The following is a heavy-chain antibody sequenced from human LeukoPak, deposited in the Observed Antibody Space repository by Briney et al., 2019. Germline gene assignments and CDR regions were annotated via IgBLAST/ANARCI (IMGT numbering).Heavy chain of an antibody. V-gene: IGHV3-7*03. D-gene: IGHD3-16*01. CDR3: ARGGGLDV. CDR1: GFSFSNAW. J-gene: IGHJ6*02. CDR2: INHNGNVN. Sequence: GGSLRLSCATSGFSFSNAWMNWVRQAPGKGLEWVASINHNGNVNYYVDSVKGRFTISRDNAKNSLYLQMSNLRAEDTAVYFCARGGGLDVWGQGATVTVSS.